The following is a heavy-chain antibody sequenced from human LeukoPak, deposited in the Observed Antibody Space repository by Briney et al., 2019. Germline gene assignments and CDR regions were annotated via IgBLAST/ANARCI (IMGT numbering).Heavy chain of an antibody. CDR2: INPNSGGT. D-gene: IGHD6-13*01. V-gene: IGHV1-2*02. CDR3: ARLSIAAAGTFDY. CDR1: GYTFTGYY. J-gene: IGHJ4*02. Sequence: ASVKVSCKASGYTFTGYYMHWVRQAPGQGLEWMGWINPNSGGTNYAQKFQGRVTMTRDTSISTAYMELSRLRSDDAAVYYCARLSIAAAGTFDYWGQGTLVTVSS.